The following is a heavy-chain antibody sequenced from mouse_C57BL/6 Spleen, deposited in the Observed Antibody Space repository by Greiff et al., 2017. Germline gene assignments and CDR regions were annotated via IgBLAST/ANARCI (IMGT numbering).Heavy chain of an antibody. CDR1: GYTFTDYN. J-gene: IGHJ4*01. CDR2: INPNNGGT. Sequence: EVKLVESGPELVKPGASVKMSCKASGYTFTDYNMHWVKQSHGKSLEWIGYINPNNGGTSYNQKFKGKATLTVNKSSSTAYMELRSLTSEDSAVYYCASWSDYGYYAMDYWGQGTSVTVSS. CDR3: ASWSDYGYYAMDY. D-gene: IGHD2-4*01. V-gene: IGHV1-22*01.